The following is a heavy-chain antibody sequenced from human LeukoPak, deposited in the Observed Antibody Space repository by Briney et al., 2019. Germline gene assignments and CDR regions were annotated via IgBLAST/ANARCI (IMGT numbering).Heavy chain of an antibody. Sequence: GGSLRLSCAASGITFSTYAMNWVRQAPGKGLEWVSSLSGSGGSTYYADSVKGRFTISRDNSKNTLYLQVNSLRAEDTAIYYCAKGRREVVTAIFDYWGHGTLVTVSS. J-gene: IGHJ4*01. CDR1: GITFSTYA. V-gene: IGHV3-23*01. CDR2: LSGSGGST. D-gene: IGHD2-21*02. CDR3: AKGRREVVTAIFDY.